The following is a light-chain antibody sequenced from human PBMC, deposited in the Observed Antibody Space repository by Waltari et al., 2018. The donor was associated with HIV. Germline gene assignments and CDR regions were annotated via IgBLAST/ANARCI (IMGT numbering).Light chain of an antibody. J-gene: IGLJ3*02. V-gene: IGLV1-44*01. CDR2: GNS. CDR3: STWDNSLSGWV. CDR1: SNNIGIYT. Sequence: QSALTQEASVSGTVGQTVPLSCSANSNNIGIYTVPWYQQISHGTPKTVMFGNSPPSGIPARFSASQSGTSASLTISGLQPEDEAHYYCSTWDNSLSGWVLGGGTTLTVL.